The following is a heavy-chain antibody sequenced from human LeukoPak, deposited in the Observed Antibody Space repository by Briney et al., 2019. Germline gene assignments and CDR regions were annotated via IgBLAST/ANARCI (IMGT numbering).Heavy chain of an antibody. CDR2: ISSSSSYI. CDR3: ARDKWHYYDSSGYYFLDY. V-gene: IGHV3-21*01. J-gene: IGHJ4*02. Sequence: YPGGSLRLSCAASGFTFSSYSMNWVRQAPGKGLEWVSSISSSSSYIYYADSVKGRFTISRDNAKNSLYLQMNSLRAEDTAVYYCARDKWHYYDSSGYYFLDYWGQGTLVTVSS. D-gene: IGHD3-22*01. CDR1: GFTFSSYS.